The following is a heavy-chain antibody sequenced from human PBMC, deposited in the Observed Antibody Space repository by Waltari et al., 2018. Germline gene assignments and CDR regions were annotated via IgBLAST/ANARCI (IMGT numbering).Heavy chain of an antibody. J-gene: IGHJ4*02. CDR2: RKQDGSVK. D-gene: IGHD6-19*01. V-gene: IGHV3-7*01. Sequence: EVQLVESGGGLVQPGGSLRLSCAASGFPFSGYWMSWVRQAPGKGLGLVANRKQDGSVKYYVDSGKGRFTISRYNAKNSLYLQMNSLRAEDTVVYYCASEPLSSGWYGYWGQGTLVTVSS. CDR1: GFPFSGYW. CDR3: ASEPLSSGWYGY.